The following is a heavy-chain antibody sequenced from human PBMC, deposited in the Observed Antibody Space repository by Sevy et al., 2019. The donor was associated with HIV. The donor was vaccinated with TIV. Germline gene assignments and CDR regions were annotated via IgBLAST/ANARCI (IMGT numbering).Heavy chain of an antibody. CDR3: VKDQATIFGVVIPGDY. J-gene: IGHJ4*02. Sequence: GGSLRLSCSASGFTFSSYAMHWVRQAPGKVLEYVSAISSNGGSTYYADSVKGRFTISRDNSKNTLYLQMSSLRAEDTAVYYCVKDQATIFGVVIPGDYWGQGTLVTVSS. CDR1: GFTFSSYA. V-gene: IGHV3-64D*06. CDR2: ISSNGGST. D-gene: IGHD3-3*01.